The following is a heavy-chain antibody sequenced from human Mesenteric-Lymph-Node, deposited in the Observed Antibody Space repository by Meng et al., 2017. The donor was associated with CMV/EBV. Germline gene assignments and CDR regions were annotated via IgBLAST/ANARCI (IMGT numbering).Heavy chain of an antibody. D-gene: IGHD6-19*01. CDR2: INRDGSST. CDR3: AREPVNRSGWSPFDD. CDR1: GFTFSSYW. Sequence: SGFTFSSYWMHWVRQAPGKGLVWVSRINRDGSSTSYADSVKGRFTVSRDNAKNTLYLQMNSLRAEDTAVYYCAREPVNRSGWSPFDDWGQGTLVTVSS. V-gene: IGHV3-74*01. J-gene: IGHJ4*02.